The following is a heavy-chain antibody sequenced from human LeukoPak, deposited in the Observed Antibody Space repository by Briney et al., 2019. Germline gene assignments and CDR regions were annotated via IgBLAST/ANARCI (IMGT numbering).Heavy chain of an antibody. Sequence: GGSLRLSCAASGFTFSSFDMHWARQHTGQGLEWLSTIGTASDTYYPGSVEGRFTLSRDNAKNSLYLQMNSLTAGDTAVYYCARGPPRGKYYYMDDWGKGTTVTVSS. CDR3: ARGPPRGKYYYMDD. V-gene: IGHV3-13*01. J-gene: IGHJ6*03. CDR2: IGTASDT. D-gene: IGHD1-1*01. CDR1: GFTFSSFD.